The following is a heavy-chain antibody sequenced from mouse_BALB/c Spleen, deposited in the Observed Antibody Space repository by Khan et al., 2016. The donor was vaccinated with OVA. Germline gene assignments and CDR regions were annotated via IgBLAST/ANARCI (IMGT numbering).Heavy chain of an antibody. Sequence: EVQLQESRPGLVKPSQSLSLTCTVTGYSITSGYGWNWIRQFPGNKLVWMGYISYSGSTNYNPSLKSRISITRDPSKTQIFLQLNAVTTEDTATNNCARTARIKYWGQGTTLTVSS. V-gene: IGHV3-2*02. D-gene: IGHD1-2*01. CDR3: ARTARIKY. J-gene: IGHJ2*01. CDR2: ISYSGST. CDR1: GYSITSGYG.